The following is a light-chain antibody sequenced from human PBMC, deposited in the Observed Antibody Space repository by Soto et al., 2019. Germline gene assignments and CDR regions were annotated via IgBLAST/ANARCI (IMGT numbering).Light chain of an antibody. J-gene: IGLJ2*01. V-gene: IGLV2-14*03. CDR2: DVS. CDR3: SAYTSGSTLI. Sequence: QSALTQPASVSASPGQSLTISCTGTSSDVGAYNYVAWYQQHPDKAPTLMIYDVSHRPSGVSDRFSGSKSGNTASLTISGLQAEDEAEYYCSAYTSGSTLIFGGGTKLTVL. CDR1: SSDVGAYNY.